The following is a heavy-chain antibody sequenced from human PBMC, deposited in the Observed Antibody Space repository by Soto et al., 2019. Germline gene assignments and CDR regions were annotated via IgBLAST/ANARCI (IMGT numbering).Heavy chain of an antibody. CDR2: IKQDGSEK. CDR3: ARDVAYCGGDCYYYFDY. CDR1: GFTFSSYW. Sequence: PGGSLRLSCAASGFTFSSYWMSWVRQAPGKGLEWVANIKQDGSEKYYVDSVKGRFTISRDNAKNSLYLQMNSLRAEDTAVYYCARDVAYCGGDCYYYFDYWGQGTLVTVSS. J-gene: IGHJ4*02. V-gene: IGHV3-7*05. D-gene: IGHD2-21*02.